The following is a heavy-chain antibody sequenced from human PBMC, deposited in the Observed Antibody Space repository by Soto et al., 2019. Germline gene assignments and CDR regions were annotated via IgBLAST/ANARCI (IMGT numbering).Heavy chain of an antibody. V-gene: IGHV1-69*01. J-gene: IGHJ5*02. CDR2: IIPIYGLT. CDR1: GGTSKMYS. D-gene: IGHD3-16*01. Sequence: QVQLVQSGAEVKKPGSSVKVSCKASGGTSKMYSISWVRQAPGQGLEWMGGIIPIYGLTNYAQKFQGRVTITADESTTTVYMELNRLRSEDTAGYYCAFGLDSANAWSWFDPWGQGTLVTVPS. CDR3: AFGLDSANAWSWFDP.